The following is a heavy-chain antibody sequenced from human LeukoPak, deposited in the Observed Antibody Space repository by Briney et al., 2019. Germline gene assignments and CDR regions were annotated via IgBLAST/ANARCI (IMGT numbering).Heavy chain of an antibody. V-gene: IGHV1-24*01. Sequence: ASVKVSCKVSGYTLTELSMHWVRQAPGKGLEWMGGFDPEDGETIYAQKFQGRVTMTEDTSTDTAYVELSSLRSEDTAVYYCATPDCSSTSCSSFGDYYYGMDVWGQGTTVAVSS. D-gene: IGHD2-2*01. CDR2: FDPEDGET. CDR1: GYTLTELS. J-gene: IGHJ6*02. CDR3: ATPDCSSTSCSSFGDYYYGMDV.